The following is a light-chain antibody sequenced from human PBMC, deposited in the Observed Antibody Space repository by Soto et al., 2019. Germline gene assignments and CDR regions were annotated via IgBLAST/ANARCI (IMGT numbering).Light chain of an antibody. CDR3: LSFTTTSTNV. CDR1: SSDIGAYDY. CDR2: EVN. V-gene: IGLV2-14*01. Sequence: QSALTQPASLSGSPGQSITISCTGTSSDIGAYDYVSWFQQHPGKAPKLMISEVNNRPSGVSNRFSGSKSGNTAYLTISGLQVEDEAEYFCLSFTTTSTNVFGTGTKVTVL. J-gene: IGLJ1*01.